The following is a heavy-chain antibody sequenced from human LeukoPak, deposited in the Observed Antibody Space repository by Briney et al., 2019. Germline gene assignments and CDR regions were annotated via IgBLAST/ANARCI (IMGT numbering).Heavy chain of an antibody. CDR2: ISSSSSTI. D-gene: IGHD2-21*02. CDR3: ARDSAYCGGDCPGGWFNP. V-gene: IGHV3-48*04. Sequence: GGSLRLSCAVSGFTFSSYRMNWVRQAPGKGLEWVSYISSSSSTIYYADSVKGRFTISRDNAKNSLYLQMNSLRAEDTAVYYCARDSAYCGGDCPGGWFNPWGQGTLVTVSS. J-gene: IGHJ5*02. CDR1: GFTFSSYR.